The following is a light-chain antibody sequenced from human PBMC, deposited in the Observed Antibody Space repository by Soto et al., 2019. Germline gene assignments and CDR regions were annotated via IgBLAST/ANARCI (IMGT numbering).Light chain of an antibody. CDR3: AAWDENLRSVV. Sequence: QSVLTQPPSASGTPGQRVTISCSGGRSNIGSHYAFWYQQFPGTTPKLFIFRNTQRPSGVPDRFSGSKSGTSASLTISGLRSEDDATYYCAAWDENLRSVVFGGGTKLTVL. J-gene: IGLJ3*02. V-gene: IGLV1-47*01. CDR1: RSNIGSHY. CDR2: RNT.